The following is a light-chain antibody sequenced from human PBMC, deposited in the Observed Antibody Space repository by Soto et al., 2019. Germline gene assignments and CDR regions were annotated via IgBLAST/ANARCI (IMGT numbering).Light chain of an antibody. Sequence: EIGFTQSPGTLSLSPGERATLSCRASQSVSSSYLAWYQQKPGQAPRLLIYGASTRATVIPAGFSGSGSGTEFTLTISSLQSEDFAVYYCQQYHSWPPTFGQGTKVDIK. CDR1: QSVSSSY. J-gene: IGKJ1*01. V-gene: IGKV3-15*01. CDR2: GAS. CDR3: QQYHSWPPT.